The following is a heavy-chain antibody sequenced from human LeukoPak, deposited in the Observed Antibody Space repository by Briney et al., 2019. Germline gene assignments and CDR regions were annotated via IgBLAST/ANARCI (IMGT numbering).Heavy chain of an antibody. V-gene: IGHV4-38-2*02. D-gene: IGHD6-13*01. CDR2: IDHSGTI. CDR1: GYSISSGYY. Sequence: PSETLSLTCTVSGYSISSGYYWGWIRQPPGKGLEWIGSIDHSGTIYYNPSLKSRLTISVDTSKNQFSLKLSSVTAADTAVYYCAKVPRAAGTDYWGQGTLVTVSS. CDR3: AKVPRAAGTDY. J-gene: IGHJ4*02.